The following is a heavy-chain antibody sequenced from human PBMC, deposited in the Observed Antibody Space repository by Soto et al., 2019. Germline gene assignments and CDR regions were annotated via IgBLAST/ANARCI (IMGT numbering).Heavy chain of an antibody. CDR2: INAGNGNT. Sequence: RLEWMGWINAGNGNTKYSQKAQGRVTITRDTSASTADMELSSLRSEDTAVYYCARAGCSGGSCIPAIAYWCQGTLVTVS. J-gene: IGHJ4*02. V-gene: IGHV1-3*01. D-gene: IGHD2-15*01. CDR3: ARAGCSGGSCIPAIAY.